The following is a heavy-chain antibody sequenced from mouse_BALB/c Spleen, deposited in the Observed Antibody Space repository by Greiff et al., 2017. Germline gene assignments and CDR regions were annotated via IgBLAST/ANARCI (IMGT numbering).Heavy chain of an antibody. J-gene: IGHJ4*01. Sequence: VKLMESGPGLVAPSQSLSITCTVSGFSLSRYSVHWVRQPPGKGLEWLGMIWGGGSTDYNSALKSRLSISKDNSKSQVFLKMNSLQTDDTAMYYGASRYCGSSYDAMDYWGQGTSVTVSS. V-gene: IGHV2-6-4*01. D-gene: IGHD1-1*01. CDR1: GFSLSRYS. CDR3: ASRYCGSSYDAMDY. CDR2: IWGGGST.